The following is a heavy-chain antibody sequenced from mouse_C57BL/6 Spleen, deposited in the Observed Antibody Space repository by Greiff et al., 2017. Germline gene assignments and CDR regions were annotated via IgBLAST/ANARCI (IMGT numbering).Heavy chain of an antibody. D-gene: IGHD3-2*02. CDR3: AREGTSGPFDY. V-gene: IGHV1-42*01. Sequence: VQLQQSGPELVKPGASVKISCKASGYSFTGYYMNWVKQSPEKSLEWIGEINPSTGGTTYNQKFKAKATLTVDKSSSTAYMQLKSLTSEDSAVYYCAREGTSGPFDYWGQGTTLTVSS. J-gene: IGHJ2*01. CDR1: GYSFTGYY. CDR2: INPSTGGT.